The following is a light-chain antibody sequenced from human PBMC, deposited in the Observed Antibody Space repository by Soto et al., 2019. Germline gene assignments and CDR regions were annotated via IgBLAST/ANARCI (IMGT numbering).Light chain of an antibody. V-gene: IGKV3-11*01. Sequence: EIVLTQSPATLSLSPGERATLSCRASQSIGLAIAWYQHKPGQAPRLLIFDASQRATGITARFRGSGSGTDFTLSISSLEPEDFAVYYCQQRTDRPPWTFGQGTMVDIK. CDR2: DAS. CDR3: QQRTDRPPWT. J-gene: IGKJ1*01. CDR1: QSIGLA.